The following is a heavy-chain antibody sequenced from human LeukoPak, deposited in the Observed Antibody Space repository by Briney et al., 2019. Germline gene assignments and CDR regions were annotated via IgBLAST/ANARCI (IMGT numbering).Heavy chain of an antibody. Sequence: SQTLSLTCAISGDSVSSNSAAWNWIRQSPSRGLEWLGRTYYRSKWYNDYAVSVKSRITINPDTSKNQFSLQLNSVTPEDTAVYYCARGDGEDELARDCSYFDLWGRGTLVTVSS. CDR3: ARGDGEDELARDCSYFDL. D-gene: IGHD2-21*02. CDR1: GDSVSSNSAA. V-gene: IGHV6-1*01. CDR2: TYYRSKWYN. J-gene: IGHJ2*01.